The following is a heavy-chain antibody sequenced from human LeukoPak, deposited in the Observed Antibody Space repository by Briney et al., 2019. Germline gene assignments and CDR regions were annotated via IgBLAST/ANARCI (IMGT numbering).Heavy chain of an antibody. CDR2: ISNSGGST. V-gene: IGHV3-23*01. CDR3: GKVGGFYCDRGGFYLY. J-gene: IGHJ4*02. CDR1: GFTFSSYA. D-gene: IGHD3-22*01. Sequence: GGSLRLSCAASGFTFSSYALTWVRQAPGKGLEWVSTISNSGGSTYYADSVKGRFTISRDNSKNTLYLQMNSLRAEDTAVYYCGKVGGFYCDRGGFYLYGGRGTVATVSS.